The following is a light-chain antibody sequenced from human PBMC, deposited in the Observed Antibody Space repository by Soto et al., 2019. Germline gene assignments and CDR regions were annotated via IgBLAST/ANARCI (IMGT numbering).Light chain of an antibody. CDR1: QTVSSN. CDR3: QQYNWAPIT. V-gene: IGKV3-15*01. J-gene: IGKJ5*01. Sequence: EIVMTQSPATLSVSPGERATLSSRASQTVSSNLAWYQQKPGQAPRLLIYDASTRASGIPVRFRGSGSGTEFTLTISSLQSEDSAAYYCQQYNWAPITFGQGTRLEIK. CDR2: DAS.